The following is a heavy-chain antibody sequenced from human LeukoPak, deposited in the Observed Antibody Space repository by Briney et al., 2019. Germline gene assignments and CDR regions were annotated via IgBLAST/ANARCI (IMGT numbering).Heavy chain of an antibody. V-gene: IGHV3-30*02. J-gene: IGHJ6*03. CDR1: GFTFSSYG. CDR2: IRYDGSNK. Sequence: GGSLRLSCAASGFTFSSYGMHWVRQAPGKGLEWVAFIRYDGSNKYYADSVKGRFTISRDNAKNSLYLQMNSLRAEDTAVYYCARGIAAAGTPYYYYYYMDVWGKGTTVTISS. D-gene: IGHD6-13*01. CDR3: ARGIAAAGTPYYYYYYMDV.